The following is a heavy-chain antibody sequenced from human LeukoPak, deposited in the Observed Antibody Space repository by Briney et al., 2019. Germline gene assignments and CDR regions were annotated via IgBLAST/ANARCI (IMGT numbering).Heavy chain of an antibody. D-gene: IGHD2-2*01. CDR3: ARDRGGYCSSTSCSLFWFDP. CDR2: IYYSGST. CDR1: GGSLSSGPYY. Sequence: PSQTLSLTCTVSGGSLSSGPYYWGWVRQPPGKGLEWLGYIYYSGSTNYNPSLKSRVTISVDTSKNQFSLKLSSVTAADTAVYYYARDRGGYCSSTSCSLFWFDPWGQGTLVTVSS. V-gene: IGHV4-61*01. J-gene: IGHJ5*02.